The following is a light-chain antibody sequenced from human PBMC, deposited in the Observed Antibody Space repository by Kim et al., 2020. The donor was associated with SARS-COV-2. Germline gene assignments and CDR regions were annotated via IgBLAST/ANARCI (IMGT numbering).Light chain of an antibody. CDR3: QVWDSSTVI. CDR2: RDG. CDR1: NVGTKS. V-gene: IGLV3-9*01. Sequence: SYELTQPLSVSVALGQTARITCEGSNVGTKSVHWYQQKPGQAPVLVIYRDGNRPSGIPERFSGSNSGNTATLTISRAQVGDESDFYCQVWDSSTVIFGGGTQLTVL. J-gene: IGLJ2*01.